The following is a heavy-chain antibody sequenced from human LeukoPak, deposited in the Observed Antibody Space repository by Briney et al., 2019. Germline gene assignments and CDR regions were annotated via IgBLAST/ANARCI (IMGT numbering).Heavy chain of an antibody. J-gene: IGHJ6*02. V-gene: IGHV1-69*04. CDR1: VGTFSSYA. CDR3: ASSLERITIYHGMDV. CDR2: IIPILGIA. Sequence: ASVKVSCKASVGTFSSYAISWVRQAPGQGLEWMGRIIPILGIANYAQKFQGRVTITADKSTSTAYMELSSLRSEDTAVYYCASSLERITIYHGMDVWGQGTTVTVSS. D-gene: IGHD3-3*01.